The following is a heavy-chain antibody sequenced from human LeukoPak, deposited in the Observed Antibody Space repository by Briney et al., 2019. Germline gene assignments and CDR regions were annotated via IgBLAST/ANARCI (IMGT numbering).Heavy chain of an antibody. CDR2: ISDSGGST. V-gene: IGHV3-23*01. CDR3: AKDWVLRYFDWLLSFDY. J-gene: IGHJ4*02. Sequence: GGSLRLSCAASGFTFSSYAMSWVRQAPGKGLEWVSAISDSGGSTYYADSVKGRFTISIDNSKNTLYLQMNSLRAEDTAVYYCAKDWVLRYFDWLLSFDYWGQGTLVTVSS. D-gene: IGHD3-9*01. CDR1: GFTFSSYA.